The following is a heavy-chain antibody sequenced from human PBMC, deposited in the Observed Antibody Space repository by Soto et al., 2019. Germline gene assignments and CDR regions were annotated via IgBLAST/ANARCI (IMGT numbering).Heavy chain of an antibody. V-gene: IGHV4-4*02. CDR2: FYHSGSN. CDR3: AGTYYDVWSGYYRLHYYYYYMDV. CDR1: SGSISSSNW. J-gene: IGHJ6*03. Sequence: QVQLQESGPGLVKPSGTLSLTCAVSSGSISSSNWWSWVRQPPGKGLEWIGEFYHSGSNNYNLSRKSRVTISVDKAKNQFSLKLSSVTAADTAVYYCAGTYYDVWSGYYRLHYYYYYMDVWCKGTTFTVS. D-gene: IGHD3-3*01.